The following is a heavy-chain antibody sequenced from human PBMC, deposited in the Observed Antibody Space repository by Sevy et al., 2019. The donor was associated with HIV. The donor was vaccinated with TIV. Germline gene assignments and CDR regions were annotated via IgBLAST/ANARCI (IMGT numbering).Heavy chain of an antibody. Sequence: LGDSLRLSCAASGFTFSSYNMNWVRQAPGKGLEWVSSISGLSNYIYYADSMKGRFTISRDNAKNTLNLQMNSLRGDDTAVYFCARGPPDGSYDYFDSWGQGILVTVSS. CDR3: ARGPPDGSYDYFDS. J-gene: IGHJ4*02. D-gene: IGHD3-10*01. CDR2: ISGLSNYI. V-gene: IGHV3-21*06. CDR1: GFTFSSYN.